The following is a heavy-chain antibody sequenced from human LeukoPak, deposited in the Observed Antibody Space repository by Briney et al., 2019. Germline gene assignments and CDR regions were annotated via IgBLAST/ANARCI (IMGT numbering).Heavy chain of an antibody. V-gene: IGHV1-2*02. D-gene: IGHD1-26*01. J-gene: IGHJ4*02. CDR2: INPNSGGT. CDR1: GYTFTGYY. CDR3: ARDQGATPPRN. Sequence: ASVKVSCKASGYTFTGYYMHWVRQAPGQGPEWMGWINPNSGGTNYAQKFQGRATMTRDTSISTAYMELSRLRSDDTAVYYCARDQGATPPRNWGQGTLVTVSS.